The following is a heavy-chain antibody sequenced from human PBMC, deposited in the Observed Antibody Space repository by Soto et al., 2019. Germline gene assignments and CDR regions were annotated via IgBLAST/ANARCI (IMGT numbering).Heavy chain of an antibody. CDR2: FGITGGDT. D-gene: IGHD2-2*01. Sequence: GGSLRLSCAASGFTFSSYAMGWVRQAPGKGLEWVSTFGITGGDTYYADSVKGRFFISRDDSKYTLHLQMNSLRAEDTAVYHWAKLGSQLLSYYGMDVWGQGTTVTVSS. CDR1: GFTFSSYA. J-gene: IGHJ6*02. CDR3: AKLGSQLLSYYGMDV. V-gene: IGHV3-23*01.